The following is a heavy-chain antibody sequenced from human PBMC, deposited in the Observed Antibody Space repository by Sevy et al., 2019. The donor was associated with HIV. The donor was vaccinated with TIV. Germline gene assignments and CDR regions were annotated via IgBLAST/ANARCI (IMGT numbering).Heavy chain of an antibody. J-gene: IGHJ4*02. CDR1: EITFSRYS. V-gene: IGHV3-48*02. CDR2: ISSSSRTT. D-gene: IGHD3-22*01. Sequence: GGSLRLSCTASEITFSRYSMNWVRQAPGKGLESVSYISSSSRTTHYADSVKGRFTISRDNAKNSLYLQMNSLRDEDTAVYYCARGESNSGYGPIDYWGQGTLVTVSS. CDR3: ARGESNSGYGPIDY.